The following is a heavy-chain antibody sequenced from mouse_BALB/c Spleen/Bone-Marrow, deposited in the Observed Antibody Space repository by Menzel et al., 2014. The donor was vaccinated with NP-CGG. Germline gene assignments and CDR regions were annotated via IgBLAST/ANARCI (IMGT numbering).Heavy chain of an antibody. Sequence: EVKLQESGPGLVKPSQSLSLTCSVTGYSITSGYYWNWIRQFPGNKLEWMGYISYDGSNNYNPSLKNRISITRDTSKNQLFLKLNSVTTEDTATYYCARSRYGNAPAYWGQGTTLTVSS. J-gene: IGHJ2*01. CDR3: ARSRYGNAPAY. D-gene: IGHD2-1*01. CDR2: ISYDGSN. V-gene: IGHV3-6*02. CDR1: GYSITSGYY.